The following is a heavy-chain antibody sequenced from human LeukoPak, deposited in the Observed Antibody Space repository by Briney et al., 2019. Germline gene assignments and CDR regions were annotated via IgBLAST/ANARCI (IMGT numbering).Heavy chain of an antibody. D-gene: IGHD3-3*01. V-gene: IGHV4-61*02. CDR2: IYTSGST. CDR3: ATYAGAVNYDFWSGYYSEYAFDI. J-gene: IGHJ3*02. Sequence: SETLSLTCTVSSGSISSGSYYWSWIRQPAGKGLEWIGRIYTSGSTNYNPSLKSRVTISVDTSKNQFSLKLSSVTAADTAVYYCATYAGAVNYDFWSGYYSEYAFDIWGQGTMVTVSS. CDR1: SGSISSGSYY.